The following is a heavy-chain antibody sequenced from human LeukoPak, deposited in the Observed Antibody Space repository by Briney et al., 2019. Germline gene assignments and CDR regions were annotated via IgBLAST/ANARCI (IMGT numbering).Heavy chain of an antibody. CDR3: AKTGSSTYYDS. J-gene: IGHJ5*01. CDR1: GFTFSGYG. D-gene: IGHD3-10*01. CDR2: ISYDGNIK. V-gene: IGHV3-30*18. Sequence: GGSLRLSCAASGFTFSGYGMHWVRRAPGKGLEWVAVISYDGNIKYFADSVKGRFTISRDNSENTLYLQMSSLRAEDTAVYYCAKTGSSTYYDSWGQGTLVTVSS.